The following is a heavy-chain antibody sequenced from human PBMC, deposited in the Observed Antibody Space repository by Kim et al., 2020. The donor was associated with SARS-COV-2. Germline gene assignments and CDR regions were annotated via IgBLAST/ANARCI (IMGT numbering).Heavy chain of an antibody. CDR3: ARDPLQELASTYGMDV. CDR2: ISAYNDYT. J-gene: IGHJ6*02. D-gene: IGHD1-26*01. V-gene: IGHV1-18*01. Sequence: ASVTVSCKASGYTFTSYGISWVRQAPGQGLEWMGWISAYNDYTNYAQKLQGRVTMTTDTSTTTAYMELRSLRSDDTAVYYCARDPLQELASTYGMDVWGQGTTVTVSS. CDR1: GYTFTSYG.